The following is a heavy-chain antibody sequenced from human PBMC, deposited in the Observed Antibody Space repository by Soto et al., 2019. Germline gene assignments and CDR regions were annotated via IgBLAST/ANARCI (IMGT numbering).Heavy chain of an antibody. CDR2: ISYDGSNN. CDR3: AKDQGIVVVPAAMSWFDP. V-gene: IGHV3-30*18. D-gene: IGHD2-2*01. CDR1: GFTFSSYG. J-gene: IGHJ5*02. Sequence: GGSLRLSCAASGFTFSSYGMHWVRQAPGKGLEWVAVISYDGSNNYYADSVKGRFTISRDNFKNTLYLQMNSLRAEDTAVYYCAKDQGIVVVPAAMSWFDPWGQGTLVTVSS.